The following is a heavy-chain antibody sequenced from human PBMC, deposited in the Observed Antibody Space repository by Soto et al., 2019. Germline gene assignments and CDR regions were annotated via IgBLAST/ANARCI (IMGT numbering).Heavy chain of an antibody. D-gene: IGHD5-12*01. CDR1: GYSFTRHW. CDR3: VRSINTVGWFDP. V-gene: IGHV5-51*01. CDR2: IYPGDSDT. Sequence: PGESLKISCKPSGYSFTRHWIGWVRQMPGKGLEWVGNIYPGDSDTRYSPSFEGHITISADTSTSTVYLQWSSLRASDTAMYFCVRSINTVGWFDPWSQGTLVTVSS. J-gene: IGHJ5*02.